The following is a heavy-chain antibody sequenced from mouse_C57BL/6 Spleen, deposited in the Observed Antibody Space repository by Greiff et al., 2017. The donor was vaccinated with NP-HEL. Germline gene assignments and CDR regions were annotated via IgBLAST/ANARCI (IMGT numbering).Heavy chain of an antibody. CDR2: INSDGGST. CDR3: ARYDSTYYAMDY. CDR1: EYEFPSHD. J-gene: IGHJ4*01. D-gene: IGHD2-4*01. Sequence: EVKVEESGGGLVQPGESLKLSCESNEYEFPSHDMSWVRKTPEKRLELVAAINSDGGSTYYPDTMERRFIISRDNTKKTLYLQMSSLRSEDTALYYCARYDSTYYAMDYWGQGTSVTVSS. V-gene: IGHV5-2*03.